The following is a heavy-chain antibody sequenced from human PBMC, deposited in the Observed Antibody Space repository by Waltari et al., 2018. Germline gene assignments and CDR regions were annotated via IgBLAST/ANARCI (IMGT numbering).Heavy chain of an antibody. J-gene: IGHJ4*02. CDR1: GYTFTGYY. CDR2: INPNSGGT. Sequence: QVQLVQSGAEVKKPGASVKVSCKASGYTFTGYYMHWVRQAPGQGLEWMGWINPNSGGTNYEQKFQGWVTMTRDTSISTAYMELSRLRSDDTAVYYCARVGGYCTNGVCYGADYWGQGTLVTVSS. V-gene: IGHV1-2*04. CDR3: ARVGGYCTNGVCYGADY. D-gene: IGHD2-8*01.